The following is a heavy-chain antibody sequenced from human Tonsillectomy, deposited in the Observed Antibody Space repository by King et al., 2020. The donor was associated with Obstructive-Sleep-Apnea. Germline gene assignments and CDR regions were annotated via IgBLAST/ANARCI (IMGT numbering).Heavy chain of an antibody. CDR3: ATQGWFDP. CDR1: GGSFSNYY. CDR2: INHSGNT. Sequence: VQLQQWGAGLLKPSETLSLTCAVYGGSFSNYYWSWIRQPPGKGLEWIGEINHSGNTNYNPTLKSQVTLSKETSKNQFSLKLNSMTAADTAVYYCATQGWFDPWGQGTLVTVSS. V-gene: IGHV4-34*01. J-gene: IGHJ5*02.